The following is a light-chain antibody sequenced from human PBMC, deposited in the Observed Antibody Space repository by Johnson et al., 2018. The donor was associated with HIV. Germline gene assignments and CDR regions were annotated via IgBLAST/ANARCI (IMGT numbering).Light chain of an antibody. J-gene: IGLJ1*01. Sequence: QSVLTQPPSVSAAPGQRVTISCSGSSSNIGKGSVSWDQQLPGTAPELLIKENNKRTSGIPDRCAGSKSVTAANMGINGLQTGDEADYYCGTLDSSLWWVFGTVTKVTVL. CDR3: GTLDSSLWWV. CDR1: SSNIGKGS. V-gene: IGLV1-51*02. CDR2: ENN.